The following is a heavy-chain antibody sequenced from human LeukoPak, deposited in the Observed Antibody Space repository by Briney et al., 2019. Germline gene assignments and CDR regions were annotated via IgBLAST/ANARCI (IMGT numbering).Heavy chain of an antibody. V-gene: IGHV3-30*18. D-gene: IGHD1-26*01. CDR2: ISYDGSNK. CDR3: AKDLDSGSQLSFTDYYYYYGMDV. CDR1: GFTFSSYG. J-gene: IGHJ6*02. Sequence: GRSLRLSCAASGFTFSSYGMHWVRQAPGKGLEWVAVISYDGSNKYYADSVKGRFTISRDNSKNTLYLQMNSLRAEDTAVYYCAKDLDSGSQLSFTDYYYYYGMDVWGQGTTVTVSS.